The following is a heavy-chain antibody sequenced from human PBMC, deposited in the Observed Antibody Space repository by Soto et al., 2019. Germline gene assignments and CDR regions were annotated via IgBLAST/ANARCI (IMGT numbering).Heavy chain of an antibody. Sequence: QVQLVESGGGVVQPGRSLRLSCAASGFTFSTYGMHWVRQAPGKGLEWVAVIWNDGSNKYYGDSVKGRFTISRDNSKNTLWLHMNSLRADDTAVYYCAWAVGPFDYLGQGTLVTVSS. D-gene: IGHD3-16*01. V-gene: IGHV3-33*01. J-gene: IGHJ4*02. CDR3: AWAVGPFDY. CDR2: IWNDGSNK. CDR1: GFTFSTYG.